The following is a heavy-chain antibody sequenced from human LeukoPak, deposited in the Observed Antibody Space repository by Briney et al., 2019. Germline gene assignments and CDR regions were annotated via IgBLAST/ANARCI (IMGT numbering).Heavy chain of an antibody. D-gene: IGHD3-3*01. CDR1: GFAFRAYW. CDR3: TRDFVF. J-gene: IGHJ4*02. V-gene: IGHV3-7*01. Sequence: GESLRPSCAATGFAFRAYWMDRVCKAPGKGLEWVGNINQDGSVKHYVDSVRGRFTISRDNARNSVYLQMSALRVEDTAVYYCTRDFVFWGQGSLVTASS. CDR2: INQDGSVK.